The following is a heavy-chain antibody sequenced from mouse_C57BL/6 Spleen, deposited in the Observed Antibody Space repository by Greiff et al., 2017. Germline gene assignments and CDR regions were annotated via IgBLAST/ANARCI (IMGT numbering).Heavy chain of an antibody. D-gene: IGHD1-1*01. CDR1: GYAFTNSL. J-gene: IGHJ1*03. Sequence: QVQLQQSGAELVRPGTSVKVSCKASGYAFTNSLIEWVKQRPGQGLGWIGVINPGSGGTNYNEKFKGKAILTADKSSSTAYMQLSSLTSEDSAVYFCAKITTVVANWYFDVWGTGTTVTVSS. CDR3: AKITTVVANWYFDV. V-gene: IGHV1-54*01. CDR2: INPGSGGT.